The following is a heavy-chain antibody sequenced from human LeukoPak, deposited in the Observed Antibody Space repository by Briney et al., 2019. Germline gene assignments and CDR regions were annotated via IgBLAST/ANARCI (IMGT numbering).Heavy chain of an antibody. CDR2: IYTSGST. J-gene: IGHJ5*02. V-gene: IGHV4-61*02. CDR1: GGSISSGSYY. D-gene: IGHD3-3*01. CDR3: AMEYYDFWSGPNWFDP. Sequence: PSETLSLTCTVSGGSISSGSYYWSWIRQPAGKGLEWIGRIYTSGSTNYNPSLKSRVTISVGTSKNQFSLKLSSVTAADTAVYYCAMEYYDFWSGPNWFDPWGQGTLVTVSS.